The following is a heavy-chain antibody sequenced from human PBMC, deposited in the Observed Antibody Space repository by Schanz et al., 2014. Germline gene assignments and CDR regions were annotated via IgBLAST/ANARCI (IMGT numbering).Heavy chain of an antibody. J-gene: IGHJ4*02. CDR1: GGSISSSNYY. Sequence: QLQLQESGPGLVKPSETLSLTCTVSGGSISSSNYYWGWIRQPPGKGLEWIESIYYSGSTYYNPPLKSRVTTPVDTSKNHFSLKLSSVTAADTAVYYCARQFYDILTGYWFPYYFDYWGQGTLVTVSS. CDR2: IYYSGST. V-gene: IGHV4-39*01. CDR3: ARQFYDILTGYWFPYYFDY. D-gene: IGHD3-9*01.